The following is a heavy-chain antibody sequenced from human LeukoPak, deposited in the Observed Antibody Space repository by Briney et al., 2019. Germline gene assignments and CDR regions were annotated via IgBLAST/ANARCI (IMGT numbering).Heavy chain of an antibody. CDR2: IWYDGSNK. J-gene: IGHJ4*02. Sequence: GGSLGLSCAASGFTFSSYGMHWVRQAPGKGLEWVAVIWYDGSNKYCADSVKGRFTISRDNSKNTLYLQMNSLRAEDTAVYYCAKLPFDYYDSSGQDYWGQGTLVTVSS. D-gene: IGHD3-22*01. V-gene: IGHV3-33*06. CDR1: GFTFSSYG. CDR3: AKLPFDYYDSSGQDY.